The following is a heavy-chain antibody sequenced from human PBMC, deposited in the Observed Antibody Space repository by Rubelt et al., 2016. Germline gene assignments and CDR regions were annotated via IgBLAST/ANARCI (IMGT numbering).Heavy chain of an antibody. D-gene: IGHD6-13*01. J-gene: IGHJ3*02. CDR1: GGSISSYY. Sequence: QVQLQESGPGLVKPSETLSLTCTVSGGSISSYYWSWIRQPPGKGLEWIGYIYYSGSTNYNPSLKSRGTISVDTAKNQFSLKLSSVTAADTAVYYCARYSSWSAFDIWGQGTMVTVSS. CDR3: ARYSSWSAFDI. V-gene: IGHV4-59*08. CDR2: IYYSGST.